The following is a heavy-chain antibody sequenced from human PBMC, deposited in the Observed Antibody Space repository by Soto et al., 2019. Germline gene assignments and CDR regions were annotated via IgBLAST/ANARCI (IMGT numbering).Heavy chain of an antibody. CDR2: ISAYNGNT. CDR1: GYTFTSYG. D-gene: IGHD3-3*01. J-gene: IGHJ6*02. V-gene: IGHV1-18*04. CDR3: ARDFMIFGVGPYGMDV. Sequence: ASVKVSCKASGYTFTSYGISWVRQAPGQGLEWMGWISAYNGNTNYAQKLQGRVTMTTDTSTSTAYMELRSLRSDDTAVYYCARDFMIFGVGPYGMDVWGQGTTVTVSS.